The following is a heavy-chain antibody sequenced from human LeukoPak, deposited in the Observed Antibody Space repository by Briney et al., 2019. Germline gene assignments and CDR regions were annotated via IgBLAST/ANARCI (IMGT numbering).Heavy chain of an antibody. Sequence: PGGSLRLSCAASGFTFSDYYMSWIRQAPGKGLEWVSYISSSGSIIYYADSVKGRFTISRDNAKNSLYLHMNSLRAEDTAVYYCARDDSWTGTTANFDYWGQGTLVTVSS. CDR2: ISSSGSII. J-gene: IGHJ4*02. D-gene: IGHD3/OR15-3a*01. CDR3: ARDDSWTGTTANFDY. V-gene: IGHV3-11*01. CDR1: GFTFSDYY.